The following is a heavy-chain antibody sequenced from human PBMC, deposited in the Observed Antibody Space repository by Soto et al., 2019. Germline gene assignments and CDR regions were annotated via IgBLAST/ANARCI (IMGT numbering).Heavy chain of an antibody. Sequence: QVQLVESGGGVVQPGGSLRLSCTTSGFTFNTYGMHWVRQAPGKGLEWVAIIWYDGSNKYYADSVKGRFTISRDNSNNTMYLQMNSLRAEDTALYYCARADCTGAYCYSWPFNYGVDVWGQGTMVTVS. J-gene: IGHJ6*02. CDR1: GFTFNTYG. CDR2: IWYDGSNK. CDR3: ARADCTGAYCYSWPFNYGVDV. D-gene: IGHD2-15*01. V-gene: IGHV3-33*08.